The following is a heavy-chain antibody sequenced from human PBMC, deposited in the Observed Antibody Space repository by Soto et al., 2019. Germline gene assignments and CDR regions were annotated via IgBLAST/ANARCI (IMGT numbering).Heavy chain of an antibody. Sequence: ASVKVSCKASGYTFTSYAMHWVRQAPGQRLEWMGWINAGNGNTKYSQKFQGRVTITRDTSASTAYMELSSLRSEDTAVYYCARVPPLCSGGSCYYDYWGQGTLVTVSS. D-gene: IGHD2-15*01. CDR3: ARVPPLCSGGSCYYDY. CDR2: INAGNGNT. J-gene: IGHJ4*02. V-gene: IGHV1-3*01. CDR1: GYTFTSYA.